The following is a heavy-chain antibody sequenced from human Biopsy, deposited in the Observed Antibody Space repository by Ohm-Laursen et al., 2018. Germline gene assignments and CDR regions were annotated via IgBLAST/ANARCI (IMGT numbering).Heavy chain of an antibody. CDR2: IIPMFGTA. D-gene: IGHD1-26*01. Sequence: ESSVKVSCKASGGTFINYAISWVRQAPGQGLEWMGGIIPMFGTANYAQMFQGRVTISADESTRTSYMELSSLTTEDTAIYYCARGPHSGSHSCFDYWGRGTLVTVSS. CDR3: ARGPHSGSHSCFDY. CDR1: GGTFINYA. V-gene: IGHV1-69*01. J-gene: IGHJ4*02.